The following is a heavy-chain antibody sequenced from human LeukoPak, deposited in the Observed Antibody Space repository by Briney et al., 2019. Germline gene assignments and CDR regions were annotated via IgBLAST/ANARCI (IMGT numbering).Heavy chain of an antibody. CDR1: GFTFSSYS. J-gene: IGHJ4*02. Sequence: GGSLRLSCAASGFTFSSYSMNWVRQAPGKGLEGVSYISSSSSTIYYADPVKGRFTISRDNAKNSLYLQMNSLRAEDTAVYYCARVGYGGNSDYWGQGTLVTVSS. CDR2: ISSSSSTI. D-gene: IGHD4-23*01. V-gene: IGHV3-48*04. CDR3: ARVGYGGNSDY.